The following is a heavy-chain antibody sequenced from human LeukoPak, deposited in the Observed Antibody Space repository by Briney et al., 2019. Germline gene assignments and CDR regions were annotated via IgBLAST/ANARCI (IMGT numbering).Heavy chain of an antibody. Sequence: AASVNVSFTASGGTFSNYAISWVRQAPGQGLEWMGGIIPIFGTANYAQKVQGRVTITADESTYTAYMELSSLSSEDTAVYYCARGGVEQATVMGFDYWGQGTLVTVSS. V-gene: IGHV1-69*13. CDR1: GGTFSNYA. D-gene: IGHD5-24*01. CDR2: IIPIFGTA. J-gene: IGHJ4*02. CDR3: ARGGVEQATVMGFDY.